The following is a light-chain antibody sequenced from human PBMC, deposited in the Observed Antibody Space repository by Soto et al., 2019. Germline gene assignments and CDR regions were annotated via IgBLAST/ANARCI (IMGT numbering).Light chain of an antibody. CDR2: GAS. J-gene: IGKJ1*01. CDR3: QQYRIWRT. Sequence: MVFMQCPGTRSLSPGERYTLSCCASESVSTNLAWYQQKAGQAPRLLIYGASTRATGIPARFSGSGSGTEFTLTISSLQSEDFAVYYCQQYRIWRTFGQGTKVDIK. V-gene: IGKV3-15*01. CDR1: ESVSTN.